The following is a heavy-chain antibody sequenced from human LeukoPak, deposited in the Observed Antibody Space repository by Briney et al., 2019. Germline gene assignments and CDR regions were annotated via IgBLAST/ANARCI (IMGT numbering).Heavy chain of an antibody. J-gene: IGHJ4*02. CDR1: GFTLSSYA. D-gene: IGHD2-21*01. V-gene: IGHV3-23*01. CDR2: IRGSGDTT. Sequence: GGSLRLSCAASGFTLSSYAMSWVRQAPGTGLEWVSSIRGSGDTTYYAESVKGRFTISRDNSKNTLYLQMNSLRADDTALYFCAKDWAILAYCGDDCPGGFDYWGQGTLVTVSS. CDR3: AKDWAILAYCGDDCPGGFDY.